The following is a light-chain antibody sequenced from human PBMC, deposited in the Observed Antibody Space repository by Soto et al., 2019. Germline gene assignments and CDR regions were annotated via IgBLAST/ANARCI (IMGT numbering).Light chain of an antibody. Sequence: DIQMTQSPSSLSASVGDIVTSACLSSQDINNCLNWYLQSPGKAPKLLIYDASNLETGVPSRFSASGSGTDFSFTISSLQPDDIATYFCQQCDDLPLTFGGGTKVDIK. CDR2: DAS. CDR3: QQCDDLPLT. CDR1: QDINNC. J-gene: IGKJ4*01. V-gene: IGKV1-33*01.